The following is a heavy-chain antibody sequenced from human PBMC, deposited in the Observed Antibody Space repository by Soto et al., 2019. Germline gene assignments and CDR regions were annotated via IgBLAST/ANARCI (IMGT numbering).Heavy chain of an antibody. V-gene: IGHV3-15*07. CDR1: GFTFSNAW. CDR3: AKAYLYGDYNWFDP. J-gene: IGHJ5*02. Sequence: GGSLRLSCAASGFTFSNAWINWVRQAPGKGLEWVGRIKSKTDGGTTDFAAPVKGRSAISRDDSKNTLYLQMNSLRAEDTAVYYCAKAYLYGDYNWFDPWGQGTLVTVSS. D-gene: IGHD4-17*01. CDR2: IKSKTDGGTT.